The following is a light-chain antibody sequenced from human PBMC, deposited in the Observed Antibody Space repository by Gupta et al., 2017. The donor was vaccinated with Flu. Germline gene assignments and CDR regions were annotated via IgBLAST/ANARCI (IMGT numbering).Light chain of an antibody. V-gene: IGKV3-15*01. CDR1: QSVSSN. CDR2: GAS. Sequence: EIVMTQSPATLSVSPGERATLSCRASQSVSSNLAWYQQKPGQAPRLLIYGASTRATGIPARFSGSGSGTEFTLTISSRQSEDFAVYYCQQNNNWPLWTFGQGTKVEIQ. J-gene: IGKJ1*01. CDR3: QQNNNWPLWT.